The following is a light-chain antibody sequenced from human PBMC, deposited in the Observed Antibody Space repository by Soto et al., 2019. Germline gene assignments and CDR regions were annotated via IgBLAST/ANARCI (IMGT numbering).Light chain of an antibody. V-gene: IGLV2-14*01. CDR2: DVS. J-gene: IGLJ1*01. Sequence: QSVLTQPASVSGSPGQSITISCTGTSSDIGAYNYVSWYQQHPGKAPKLVIYDVSNRPSGVSHRFSGSKSGNTASLTISGLQAEDGADYYCSSYTSSTTLRVFGTGTKLTVL. CDR1: SSDIGAYNY. CDR3: SSYTSSTTLRV.